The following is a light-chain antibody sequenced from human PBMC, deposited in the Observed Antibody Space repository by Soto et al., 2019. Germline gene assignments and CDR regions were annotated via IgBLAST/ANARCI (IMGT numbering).Light chain of an antibody. CDR1: SSNIGSNY. CDR3: AAWDDSLSGYV. Sequence: QSVLTQPPSASGTPGQRVTISCSGSSSNIGSNYVYWYHQLPGTAPKLVIYRNNQRPSGVPDRISGSKSGTSASLAISGLQAEDEADYYCAAWDDSLSGYVFGTGTKLTVL. CDR2: RNN. J-gene: IGLJ1*01. V-gene: IGLV1-47*01.